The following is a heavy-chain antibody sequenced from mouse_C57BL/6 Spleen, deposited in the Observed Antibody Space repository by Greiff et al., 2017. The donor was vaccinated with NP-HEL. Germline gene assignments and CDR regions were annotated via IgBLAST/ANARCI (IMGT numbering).Heavy chain of an antibody. CDR3: ARSHADWGAY. CDR1: GFSLRPSGMG. V-gene: IGHV8-12*01. CDR2: IYWDDDK. Sequence: QVTLKESGPGILQSSQTLSLPCSFSGFSLRPSGMGVSWLRQPSGKGLEWLAHIYWDDDKRYNPSLKSRLTISKDTSRNQVFLKITSVDTADTATYYCARSHADWGAYGGQGTLGTGSA. J-gene: IGHJ3*01. D-gene: IGHD4-1*01.